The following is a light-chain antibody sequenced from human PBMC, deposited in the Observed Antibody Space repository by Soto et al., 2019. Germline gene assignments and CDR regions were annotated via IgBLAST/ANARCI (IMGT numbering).Light chain of an antibody. CDR2: MGS. CDR1: QSLLHSDGNNY. J-gene: IGKJ5*01. V-gene: IGKV2-28*01. Sequence: DIVMTQSPLSLPVTPGEPASISCWSTQSLLHSDGNNYLDWFLQKPGQSPQLLIYMGSIRASGVPDMVSGSGSCTEFTLKISRVEAEDVGSYCCMQSLQSPLTFGQGTRLEIK. CDR3: MQSLQSPLT.